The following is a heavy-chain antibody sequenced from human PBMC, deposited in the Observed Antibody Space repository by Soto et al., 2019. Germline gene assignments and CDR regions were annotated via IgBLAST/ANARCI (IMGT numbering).Heavy chain of an antibody. CDR2: IYYSGST. D-gene: IGHD3-10*01. CDR3: ARERVTMVRRDDVFDI. CDR1: GGSIRSNNYY. Sequence: QVQLQESGPGLVKPSQTLSLTCSVSGGSIRSNNYYWSWIRQHPGKGLEWIGYIYYSGSTYYNPSLKRRVSISVETSKNQFSLKLSSVTAADTAVYYCARERVTMVRRDDVFDIWGQGTMVTVSS. V-gene: IGHV4-31*03. J-gene: IGHJ3*02.